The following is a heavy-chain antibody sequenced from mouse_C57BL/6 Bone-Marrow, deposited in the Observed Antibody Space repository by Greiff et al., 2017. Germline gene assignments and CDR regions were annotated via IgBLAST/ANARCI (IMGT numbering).Heavy chain of an antibody. D-gene: IGHD1-1*01. Sequence: EVMLVESGGGLVQPGGSMKLSCVASGFTFSNYWMNWVRQSPEKGLEWVAQISSKSDNYASHYAESVKGMFTISRDDSKSSVYMQMNNLRADDTGIYSCTGPYSYDSSYYAMDYWGQGTSVTVSS. CDR2: ISSKSDNYAS. J-gene: IGHJ4*01. CDR1: GFTFSNYW. CDR3: TGPYSYDSSYYAMDY. V-gene: IGHV6-3*01.